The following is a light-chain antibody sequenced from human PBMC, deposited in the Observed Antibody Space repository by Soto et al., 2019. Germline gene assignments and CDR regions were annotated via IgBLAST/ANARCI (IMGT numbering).Light chain of an antibody. CDR3: PSYDNRLNGVV. V-gene: IGLV1-40*01. CDR1: SSNIGGNYD. J-gene: IGLJ2*01. CDR2: TNS. Sequence: QSVLTQPPSVSGTPGQRVTISCTGSSSNIGGNYDVHWYQQLPGTAPKLLIYTNSNRPSGVPDRFSGSKSGTSASLAITGLQAEDEADYYCPSYDNRLNGVVFGGGTKVTVL.